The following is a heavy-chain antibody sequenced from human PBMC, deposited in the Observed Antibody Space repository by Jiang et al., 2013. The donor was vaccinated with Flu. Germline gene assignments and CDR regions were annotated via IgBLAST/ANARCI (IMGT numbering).Heavy chain of an antibody. Sequence: SGAEVKTPGSSVKVSCKASGDTVNNYDINWVRQAAGQGLEWMGWMSPNSGITRYTQKFQGRVTMTRDTSINTAYMELSRLASEDAAVYYCVRGPTGTTDYWGQGTLVTVSS. D-gene: IGHD1-7*01. CDR2: MSPNSGIT. V-gene: IGHV1-8*01. J-gene: IGHJ4*02. CDR3: VRGPTGTTDY. CDR1: GDTVNNYD.